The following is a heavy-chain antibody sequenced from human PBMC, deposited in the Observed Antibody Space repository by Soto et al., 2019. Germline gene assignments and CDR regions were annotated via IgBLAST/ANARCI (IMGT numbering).Heavy chain of an antibody. V-gene: IGHV3-9*01. D-gene: IGHD6-19*01. CDR3: AKIRRALKAGAGDY. J-gene: IGHJ4*02. Sequence: EVQLVESGGGLVQPGRSLRLSCAASGFTFDDYAMHWVRQAPGKGLEWVSGISWNSGSIGYADSVKGRFTISRDNAKNSWYLKRNGLRAGETAWNYGAKIRRALKAGAGDYWGQGTLVTVSS. CDR1: GFTFDDYA. CDR2: ISWNSGSI.